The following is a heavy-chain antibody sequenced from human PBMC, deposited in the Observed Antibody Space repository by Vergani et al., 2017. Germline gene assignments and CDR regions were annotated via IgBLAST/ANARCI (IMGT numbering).Heavy chain of an antibody. CDR3: ARVPAEDNWFDP. CDR1: GYTFTSYG. V-gene: IGHV1-69*13. J-gene: IGHJ5*02. Sequence: QVQLVQSGAEVKKPGASVKVSCKASGYTFTSYGISWVRQAPGQGLEWMGGIIPIFGTANYAQKFQGRVTITADESTSTAYMELSSLRSEDTAVYYCARVPAEDNWFDPWGQGTLVTVSS. CDR2: IIPIFGTA.